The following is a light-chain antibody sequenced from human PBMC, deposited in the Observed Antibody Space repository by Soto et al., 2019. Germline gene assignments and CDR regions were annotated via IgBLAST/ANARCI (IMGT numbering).Light chain of an antibody. CDR3: QQRDNWPLT. CDR2: DAS. Sequence: EIVLTQSPATLSLSPGERATLSCRASQNINRYLAWYQQKPGQPPRLLIYDASNRATGTPARFSGSGSGADFTLAISSLEPEDFAVYSCQQRDNWPLTFGQGTRLEIK. J-gene: IGKJ5*01. V-gene: IGKV3-11*01. CDR1: QNINRY.